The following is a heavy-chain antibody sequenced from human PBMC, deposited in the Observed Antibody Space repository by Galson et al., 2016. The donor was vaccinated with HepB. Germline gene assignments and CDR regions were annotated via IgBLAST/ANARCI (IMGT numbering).Heavy chain of an antibody. D-gene: IGHD6-19*01. V-gene: IGHV5-51*01. Sequence: QSGAEVKKPGESLKISCKGSGYNFTTYWIGWVRQMPGKGLEWMGIIYPSDSDTRYRPSFEGQVTISADKSISTAYLQWSSLEASDRAMYYLPRQLPAVEWGQGTLVTVSS. CDR1: GYNFTTYW. CDR3: PRQLPAVE. CDR2: IYPSDSDT. J-gene: IGHJ4*02.